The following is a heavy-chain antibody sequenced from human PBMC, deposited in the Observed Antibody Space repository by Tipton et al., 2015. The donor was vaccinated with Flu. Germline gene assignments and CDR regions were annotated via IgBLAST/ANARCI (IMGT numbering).Heavy chain of an antibody. J-gene: IGHJ3*02. CDR3: ARGKPSYCVIAVVVVPSRSFDI. CDR1: GASFSGYY. D-gene: IGHD3-22*01. CDR2: INLCGST. Sequence: TLSLTCDVYGASFSGYYWSWIRKAPGKGQEWIGEINLCGSTNYNPSLKSRVTISLDTSESQFSLKLNSVTAADTAVDFCARGKPSYCVIAVVVVPSRSFDIWVQGTMVIVSS. V-gene: IGHV4-34*01.